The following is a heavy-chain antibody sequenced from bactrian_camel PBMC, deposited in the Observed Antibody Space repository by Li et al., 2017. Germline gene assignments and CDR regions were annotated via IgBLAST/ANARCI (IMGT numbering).Heavy chain of an antibody. D-gene: IGHD2*01. Sequence: VQLVESGGGSVQAGGSLNLSCIASGDTGGSTLYMGRFRQSPGKEREGVAGIDPVGTTSYADSVRGRFTISKDNANNILYLQMNTLKPVDTAMYDCASDSGPWLEVVRGVPHFGVVGQGTQVTVS. V-gene: IGHV3S55*01. CDR2: IDPVGTT. J-gene: IGHJ4*01. CDR1: GDTGGSTLY.